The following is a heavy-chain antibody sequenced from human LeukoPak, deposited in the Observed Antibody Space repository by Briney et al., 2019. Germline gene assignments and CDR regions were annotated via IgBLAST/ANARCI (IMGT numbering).Heavy chain of an antibody. Sequence: GGSLRLSCAASGFTFSNAWMSWVRQAPGKGLEWVGRIKSKRDGGTTDYGSPVKGRFTISRDDSKQTFYLELSSLKTEDTAVYYCTTSEEFWFGELLYHWGQGTLVTVSS. CDR1: GFTFSNAW. V-gene: IGHV3-15*01. D-gene: IGHD3-10*01. CDR2: IKSKRDGGTT. CDR3: TTSEEFWFGELLYH. J-gene: IGHJ5*02.